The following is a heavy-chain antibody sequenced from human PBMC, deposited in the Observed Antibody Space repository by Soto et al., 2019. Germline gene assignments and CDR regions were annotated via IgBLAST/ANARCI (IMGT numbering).Heavy chain of an antibody. J-gene: IGHJ5*02. CDR1: GFTFSSYG. CDR3: AAGIAVAGTLVDP. Sequence: GGSLRLSCAASGFTFSSYGMHWVRQVPGKGLEWVAVIWYDGSNKYYADSVKGRFTISRDNSKNTLYLQMNSLRAEDTAVYYCAAGIAVAGTLVDPWGQGTLVTV. D-gene: IGHD6-19*01. V-gene: IGHV3-33*01. CDR2: IWYDGSNK.